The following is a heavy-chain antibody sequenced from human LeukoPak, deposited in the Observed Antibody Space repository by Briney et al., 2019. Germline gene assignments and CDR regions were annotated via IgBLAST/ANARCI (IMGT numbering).Heavy chain of an antibody. J-gene: IGHJ3*02. CDR3: ARDANAFDI. CDR2: ISGSGSII. CDR1: GFTFSSYE. Sequence: GGSLRLSCAASGFTFSSYEMNWGRQAPGKGLGWVSYISGSGSIIYYADSVKGRFTISRDNAKNSLYLQMNSLRAEDTAVYYCARDANAFDIWGQGTMVTVSS. V-gene: IGHV3-48*03.